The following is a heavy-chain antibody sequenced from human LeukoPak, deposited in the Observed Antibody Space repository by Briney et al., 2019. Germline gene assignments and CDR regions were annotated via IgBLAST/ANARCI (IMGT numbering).Heavy chain of an antibody. CDR2: INYSGST. Sequence: PSETLSLTCTVSGGSISSYYWSWFRQPPGKGLEWIGYINYSGSTNYNPSLKSRVTISVDTSKNQFSLKLSSVTAADTAVYYCARDLRYCSSTSCYKKTSEYFQHWGQGTLVTVSS. J-gene: IGHJ1*01. V-gene: IGHV4-59*12. CDR1: GGSISSYY. D-gene: IGHD2-2*02. CDR3: ARDLRYCSSTSCYKKTSEYFQH.